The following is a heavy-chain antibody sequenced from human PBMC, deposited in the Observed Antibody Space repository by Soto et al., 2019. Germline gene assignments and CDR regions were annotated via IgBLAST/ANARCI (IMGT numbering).Heavy chain of an antibody. CDR3: ARVARDTDSVVVPAAEVRVCFYVMDV. J-gene: IGHJ6*02. CDR2: IIPIFATA. CDR1: GGTFNTYA. Sequence: QVQLVQSGAEVKRPGSSVKVSCKTSGGTFNTYATSWVRQAPGQGLEWMGGIIPIFATAKYAQKFQGRVTISADESTSTAYVVLSGLRSEDTAVYYCARVARDTDSVVVPAAEVRVCFYVMDVWGQGTTVTVSS. D-gene: IGHD2-2*01. V-gene: IGHV1-69*01.